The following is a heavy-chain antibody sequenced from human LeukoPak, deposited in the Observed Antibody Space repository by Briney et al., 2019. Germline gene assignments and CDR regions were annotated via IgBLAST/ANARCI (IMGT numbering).Heavy chain of an antibody. CDR2: ISYDGSNK. Sequence: GGSLRLSCAASGFTFSSYAMHWVRQAPGKGLEWVAVISYDGSNKYYADSVKGRFTISRDNSKNTLYLQMNSLRAEDTAVYYCAASVSGWLYYFDYWRQGTLVTVSS. J-gene: IGHJ4*02. D-gene: IGHD6-19*01. CDR1: GFTFSSYA. CDR3: AASVSGWLYYFDY. V-gene: IGHV3-30-3*01.